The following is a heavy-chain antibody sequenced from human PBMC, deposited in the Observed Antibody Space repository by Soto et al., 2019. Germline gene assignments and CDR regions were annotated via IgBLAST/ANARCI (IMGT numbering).Heavy chain of an antibody. V-gene: IGHV1-69*06. Sequence: ASVKVSCKASGGTFSSYAISWVRQAPGQGLEWMGGIIPIFGTANYAQKFQGRVTITADKSTSTAYMELSSPRSEDTAVYYCARDRMRPDVATTSPWFDPWGQGTLVTVSS. CDR1: GGTFSSYA. CDR3: ARDRMRPDVATTSPWFDP. CDR2: IIPIFGTA. J-gene: IGHJ5*02. D-gene: IGHD5-12*01.